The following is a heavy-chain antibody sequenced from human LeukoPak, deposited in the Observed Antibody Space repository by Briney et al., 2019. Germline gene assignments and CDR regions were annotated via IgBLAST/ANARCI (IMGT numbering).Heavy chain of an antibody. CDR2: IYRSGTT. Sequence: SGTLSLTCAVSGGSISSTNWRSWVRQPLGKGLEWTGEIYRSGTTNYKPSLKIRVTISLDKSRNHFSLKLTYVTAADSAVYYCARRSPYSTGWSSYFDYWGQGALVTVSS. V-gene: IGHV4-4*02. CDR1: GGSISSTNW. D-gene: IGHD6-19*01. J-gene: IGHJ4*02. CDR3: ARRSPYSTGWSSYFDY.